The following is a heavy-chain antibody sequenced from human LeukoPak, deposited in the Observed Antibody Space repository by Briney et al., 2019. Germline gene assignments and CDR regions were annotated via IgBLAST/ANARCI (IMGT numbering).Heavy chain of an antibody. CDR3: ARSPRSLGYCSSTSCYAWFDP. J-gene: IGHJ5*02. CDR1: GYTFTSYG. Sequence: GASVKVSCKASGYTFTSYGISWVRQAPGQGLEWMGWISAYNGNTNYAQKLQGRVTMTTDTSTSTAYMELRSLRSDDTAVYYCARSPRSLGYCSSTSCYAWFDPWAREPWSPSPQ. CDR2: ISAYNGNT. V-gene: IGHV1-18*01. D-gene: IGHD2-2*01.